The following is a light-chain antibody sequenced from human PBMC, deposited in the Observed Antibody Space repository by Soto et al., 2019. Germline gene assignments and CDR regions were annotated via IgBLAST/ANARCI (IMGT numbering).Light chain of an antibody. J-gene: IGKJ1*01. V-gene: IGKV1-39*01. CDR1: QTITNY. CDR3: QQSFSSPPWT. CDR2: AAS. Sequence: DIQVTQSPSSLSASVGDRVTITCRSSQTITNYLNWYQQKPGKAPKLLMYAASSLQSGVPSRFSGSGSGTDFTLTISSLQPEDFATYYCQQSFSSPPWTFGQGTKVDIK.